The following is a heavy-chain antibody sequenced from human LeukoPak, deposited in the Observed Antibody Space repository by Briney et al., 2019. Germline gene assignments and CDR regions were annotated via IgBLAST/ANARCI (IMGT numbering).Heavy chain of an antibody. V-gene: IGHV1-24*01. CDR2: FDPEDGET. Sequence: ASVKVSCKVSGYTLTESSMHWVRQAPGKGLEWMGGFDPEDGETIYAQKFQGRVTMTEDTSTDTAYMELSSLRSEDTAVYYCATCSNAYYYYYMDVWGKGTTVTVSS. CDR1: GYTLTESS. D-gene: IGHD4-11*01. CDR3: ATCSNAYYYYYMDV. J-gene: IGHJ6*03.